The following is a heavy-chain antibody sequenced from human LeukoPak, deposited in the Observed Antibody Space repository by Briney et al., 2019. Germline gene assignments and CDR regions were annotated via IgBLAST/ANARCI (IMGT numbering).Heavy chain of an antibody. V-gene: IGHV3-33*01. CDR3: ARDSSAYYGSHLDY. Sequence: GRSLRLSCAASGFTFSRYGMHWVRQTPGKGLEWVAVIWYDGSNKFHADSVKGRFTISRDNSRNTLYLQMNSLRVEDTAMYYCARDSSAYYGSHLDYWGQGTLVTVSS. CDR1: GFTFSRYG. J-gene: IGHJ4*02. D-gene: IGHD3-3*01. CDR2: IWYDGSNK.